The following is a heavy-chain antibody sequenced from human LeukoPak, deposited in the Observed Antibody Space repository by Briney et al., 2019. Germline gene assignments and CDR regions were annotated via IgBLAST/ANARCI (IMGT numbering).Heavy chain of an antibody. CDR1: GYTFNGYY. CDR2: INPNNGAT. CDR3: ARKGRQGTGGWYYFDY. D-gene: IGHD2-8*02. J-gene: IGHJ4*02. V-gene: IGHV1-2*02. Sequence: GASVKVSCKASGYTFNGYYMHWVRQAPGQGLEWMAWINPNNGATHYAQKFQGRVTLTRDTSISTAYMELSSLRSDDTAVYYCARKGRQGTGGWYYFDYWGQGTLVTVSS.